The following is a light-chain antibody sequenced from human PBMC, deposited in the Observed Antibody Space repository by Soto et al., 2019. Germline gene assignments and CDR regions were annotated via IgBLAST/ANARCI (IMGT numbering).Light chain of an antibody. CDR1: SSDVVGYNY. CDR2: DVS. Sequence: QSVLTQPASVSGSPGQSITISCTGTSSDVVGYNYVSWYQQHPGKAPKLMIYDVSNRPSGVSNRFSGSKSGNTASLTISGLQAEDDADYYCSSYTSSSTLEGVFGTGTKVTVL. J-gene: IGLJ1*01. V-gene: IGLV2-14*01. CDR3: SSYTSSSTLEGV.